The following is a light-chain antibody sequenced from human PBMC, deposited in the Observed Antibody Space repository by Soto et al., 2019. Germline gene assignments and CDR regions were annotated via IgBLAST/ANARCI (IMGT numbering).Light chain of an antibody. Sequence: DIVLTQSPVTLSLSPGERATLSCRASQSVTDFLAWYQQKPGQAPRLLIYGISKRATDIPDRFSGSGSGTEFTLTISSLQPEDFATYYCQQHGQWPITFGQGTRLEI. J-gene: IGKJ5*01. V-gene: IGKV3-11*01. CDR1: QSVTDF. CDR2: GIS. CDR3: QQHGQWPIT.